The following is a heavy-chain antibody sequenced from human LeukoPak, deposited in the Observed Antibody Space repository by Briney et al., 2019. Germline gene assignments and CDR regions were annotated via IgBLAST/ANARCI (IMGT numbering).Heavy chain of an antibody. J-gene: IGHJ4*02. V-gene: IGHV3-74*01. CDR2: INGDGSYA. D-gene: IGHD2-15*01. CDR1: GFTFGNFW. Sequence: GSLRLSCAASGFTFGNFWMHWIRQGPGKGLLWVARINGDGSYADYAESVQGRFTVSRDNAKNTLYLQMDSLRVEDTAVYYCVSGTAAVAPAMTYWGRGTLVTVSS. CDR3: VSGTAAVAPAMTY.